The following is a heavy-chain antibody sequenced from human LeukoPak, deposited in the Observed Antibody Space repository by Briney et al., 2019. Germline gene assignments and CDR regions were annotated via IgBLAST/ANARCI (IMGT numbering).Heavy chain of an antibody. CDR3: AKDIRGRLAYAFDI. Sequence: GGSLRLSCAASGFTFSSYGMYWVRQAPGKGLEWAAVISYDGSNKYYADSVKGRFTISRDNSKNTLYLQMNSLRAEDTAVYYCAKDIRGRLAYAFDIWGQGTMVTVSS. D-gene: IGHD3-9*01. J-gene: IGHJ3*02. CDR1: GFTFSSYG. V-gene: IGHV3-30*18. CDR2: ISYDGSNK.